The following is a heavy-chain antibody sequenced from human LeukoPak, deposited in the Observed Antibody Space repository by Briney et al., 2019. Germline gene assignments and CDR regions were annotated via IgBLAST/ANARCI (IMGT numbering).Heavy chain of an antibody. J-gene: IGHJ6*03. CDR1: GYSISSGYY. CDR2: IYHSGST. CDR3: ARAGSNYGIYYYSYMDV. D-gene: IGHD4-11*01. V-gene: IGHV4-38-2*01. Sequence: SSETLSLTCAVSGYSISSGYYWGWIRQPPGKGLEWIGSIYHSGSTYYNPSLKSRVTISVDTSKNQFSLKLSSVTAADTAVYYCARAGSNYGIYYYSYMDVWGKGTTVTVSS.